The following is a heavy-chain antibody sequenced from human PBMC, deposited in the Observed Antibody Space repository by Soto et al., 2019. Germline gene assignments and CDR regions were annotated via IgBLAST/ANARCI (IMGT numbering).Heavy chain of an antibody. CDR2: INPNSGGT. CDR1: GYTFTGYY. CDR3: AIGGIVVVPAAQVLDYYYGMDV. D-gene: IGHD2-2*01. J-gene: IGHJ6*02. Sequence: ASVKVSCKASGYTFTGYYMHWVRQAPGQGLEWMGWINPNSGGTNYAQKFQGWVTMTRDTSISTAYMELSRLRSDDTAVYYCAIGGIVVVPAAQVLDYYYGMDVWGQGTTVTVSS. V-gene: IGHV1-2*04.